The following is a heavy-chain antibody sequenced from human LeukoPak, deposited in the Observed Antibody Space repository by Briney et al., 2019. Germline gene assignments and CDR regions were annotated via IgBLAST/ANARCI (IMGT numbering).Heavy chain of an antibody. CDR2: IYYSGST. Sequence: PSETLSLTCTVSGGSISSYYWSWIRQPPGKGLEWIGYIYYSGSTNYNPSLKSRVTISVDTSKNQFSLKLSSVTAADTAVYYCARGRIAAAQKYFQHWGQGTLVTVSS. CDR1: GGSISSYY. CDR3: ARGRIAAAQKYFQH. V-gene: IGHV4-59*12. D-gene: IGHD6-13*01. J-gene: IGHJ1*01.